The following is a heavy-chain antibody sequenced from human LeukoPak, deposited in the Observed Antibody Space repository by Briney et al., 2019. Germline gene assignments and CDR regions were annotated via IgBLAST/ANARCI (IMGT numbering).Heavy chain of an antibody. J-gene: IGHJ4*02. CDR1: GGSISSYY. Sequence: SETLSLTCTVYGGSISSYYWSWIRQPPGKGLEWIGFIYYSGSTNYNPSLKSRVTISVDTSKNQFSLRLSSVTAADTAVYYCARVRIAVAGFDYWGQGTLVTVSS. CDR3: ARVRIAVAGFDY. CDR2: IYYSGST. V-gene: IGHV4-59*01. D-gene: IGHD6-19*01.